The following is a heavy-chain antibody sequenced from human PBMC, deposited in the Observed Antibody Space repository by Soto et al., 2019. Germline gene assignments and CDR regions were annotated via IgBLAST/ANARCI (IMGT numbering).Heavy chain of an antibody. CDR1: GGTFSSYA. J-gene: IGHJ6*02. V-gene: IGHV1-69*01. D-gene: IGHD6-6*01. CDR2: IIPIFGTA. CDR3: ARGGMAAPPYYYYGMDV. Sequence: QVQLVQSGAEVKKPGSSVKVSCKASGGTFSSYAISWVRQAPGQGLEWMGGIIPIFGTANYAQKFQGRVTITADESTSTAYMELSSLRSEDTAVHYCARGGMAAPPYYYYGMDVWGQGTTVTVSS.